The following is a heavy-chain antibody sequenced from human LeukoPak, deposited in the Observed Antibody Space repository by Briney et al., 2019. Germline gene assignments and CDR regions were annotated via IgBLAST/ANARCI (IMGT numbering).Heavy chain of an antibody. D-gene: IGHD6-13*01. Sequence: KASETLSLTCTVSGGSMSGDYYWSWIRQPPGKGLEWIGYIYYSGSTNYNPSLKSRVTISVDTSKNQFSLKLSSVTAADTAVYYCARSRGDSSSYYWGQGTLVTVSS. V-gene: IGHV4-59*08. CDR3: ARSRGDSSSYY. CDR2: IYYSGST. J-gene: IGHJ4*02. CDR1: GGSMSGDYY.